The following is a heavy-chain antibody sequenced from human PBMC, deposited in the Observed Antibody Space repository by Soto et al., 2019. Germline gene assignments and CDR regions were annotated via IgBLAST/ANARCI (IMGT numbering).Heavy chain of an antibody. V-gene: IGHV1-18*01. CDR3: ARGGYYDSSGARDYHYYGMDV. CDR1: GYSFSSYG. D-gene: IGHD3-22*01. CDR2: ISPYNDDT. Sequence: ASVKVSCKASGYSFSSYGITWVRQAPGQGLEWLGWISPYNDDTKYAQRLQGRVTMTTDTSTRTAYMDIRGLRSDDTAIYYCARGGYYDSSGARDYHYYGMDVWGQGTTVTSP. J-gene: IGHJ6*02.